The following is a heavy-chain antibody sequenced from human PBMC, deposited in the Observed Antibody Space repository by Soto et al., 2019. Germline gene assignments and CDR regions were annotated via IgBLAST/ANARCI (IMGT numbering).Heavy chain of an antibody. CDR1: GGSISSGGYS. CDR3: ARAYDFWRTWFDP. V-gene: IGHV4-30-2*01. CDR2: IYHSGST. J-gene: IGHJ5*02. Sequence: SETLSLTCAVSGGSISSGGYSWSWIWQPPGKGLEWIGYIYHSGSTYYNPSLKSRVTISVDRSKNQFSLKLSSVTAADTAVYYCARAYDFWRTWFDPWGQGTLVTVSS. D-gene: IGHD3-3*01.